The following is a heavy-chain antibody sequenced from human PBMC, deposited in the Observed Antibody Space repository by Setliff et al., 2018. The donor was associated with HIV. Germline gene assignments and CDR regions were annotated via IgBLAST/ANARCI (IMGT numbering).Heavy chain of an antibody. CDR2: IYYTGTT. D-gene: IGHD4-17*01. J-gene: IGHJ3*02. Sequence: TLSLTCPVSRGSISRYYWSWIRQPPGKGLEWIGYIYYTGTTKYNPSLKSRVTMSVDTSKNQLSLKLSSLTAADTAVYYCARDRPPSTVDMLGAFDRWGQGTMVTVSS. CDR3: ARDRPPSTVDMLGAFDR. CDR1: RGSISRYY. V-gene: IGHV4-59*01.